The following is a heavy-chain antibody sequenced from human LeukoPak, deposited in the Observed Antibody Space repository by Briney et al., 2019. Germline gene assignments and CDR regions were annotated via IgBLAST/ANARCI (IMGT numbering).Heavy chain of an antibody. CDR3: ARSFVGCSTSCLWYFDL. V-gene: IGHV1-8*02. CDR2: MNPNSGNT. D-gene: IGHD2-2*01. Sequence: ASVKVSCKASGYTFTSYGINWVRQATGQGLEWMGWMNPNSGNTGYAQKFQGRVTMTRNTSISTAYMELSSLRSEDTAVYYCARSFVGCSTSCLWYFDLWGRGTLVTVSS. CDR1: GYTFTSYG. J-gene: IGHJ2*01.